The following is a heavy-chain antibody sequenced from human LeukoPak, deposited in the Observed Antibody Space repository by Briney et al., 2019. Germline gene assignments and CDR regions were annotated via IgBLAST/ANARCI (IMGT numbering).Heavy chain of an antibody. CDR2: ISSRSSYI. Sequence: GGSLRLSCAASGFTFSSYSMNWVRQAPGKGLEWVSSISSRSSYIYYADSVKGRFTISRDNAKNSLYLQMNSLRAEDTAVYYCARDARGDYLFDYWGQGTLVTVSS. D-gene: IGHD4-17*01. CDR1: GFTFSSYS. V-gene: IGHV3-21*01. J-gene: IGHJ4*02. CDR3: ARDARGDYLFDY.